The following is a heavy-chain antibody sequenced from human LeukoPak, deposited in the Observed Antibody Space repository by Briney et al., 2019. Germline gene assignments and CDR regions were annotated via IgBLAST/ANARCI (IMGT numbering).Heavy chain of an antibody. CDR2: IYYSGST. D-gene: IGHD6-13*01. CDR1: GGSISSSSYY. V-gene: IGHV4-39*07. J-gene: IGHJ4*02. Sequence: SETLSLTCTVSGGSISSSSYYWGWIRQPPGKGLEWIGSIYYSGSTNYNPSLKSRVTISVDTSKNQFSLKLSSVTAADTAVYYCVRVGLTAAAATGDYYFDYWGQGTLVTVSS. CDR3: VRVGLTAAAATGDYYFDY.